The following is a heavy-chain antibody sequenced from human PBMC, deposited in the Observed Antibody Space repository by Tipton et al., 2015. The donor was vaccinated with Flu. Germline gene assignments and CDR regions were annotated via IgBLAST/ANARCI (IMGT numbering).Heavy chain of an antibody. D-gene: IGHD2-15*01. CDR2: LYPGDSDT. V-gene: IGHV5-51*03. Sequence: VQLVQSGAEVKKSGESLKISCEGSGYSFTNHWIAWVRQMPGKGLEWMGILYPGDSDTRYSPSFQGQVTISADQSISSAYLQWSSLKASDTAMYYCVRLYCSGGSCYSGYVYNYYNMDVWGQGTTVTVSS. CDR1: GYSFTNHW. J-gene: IGHJ6*02. CDR3: VRLYCSGGSCYSGYVYNYYNMDV.